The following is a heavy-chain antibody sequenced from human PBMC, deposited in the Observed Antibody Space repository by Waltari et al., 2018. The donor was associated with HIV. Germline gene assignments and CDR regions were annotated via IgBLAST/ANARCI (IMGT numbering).Heavy chain of an antibody. J-gene: IGHJ3*01. CDR3: ARDMNNDSGCYSSDDAFDV. CDR2: ISSYNNYT. Sequence: VQLVQSGGEEKEPGASVKVSCKASGYPFINFGINWVRQAPGQGLEWMGGISSYNNYTNYAQKFQGRVTMTTDTSTRTAYMELRSLRFDDTAVYYCARDMNNDSGCYSSDDAFDVWGQGTMVTV. D-gene: IGHD3-22*01. CDR1: GYPFINFG. V-gene: IGHV1-18*01.